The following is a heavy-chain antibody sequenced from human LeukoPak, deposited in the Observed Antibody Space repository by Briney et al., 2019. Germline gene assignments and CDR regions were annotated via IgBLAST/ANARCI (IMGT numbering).Heavy chain of an antibody. V-gene: IGHV4-59*01. J-gene: IGHJ4*02. CDR3: ARVRYSSGWYPFDY. D-gene: IGHD6-19*01. Sequence: KTSETLSLTCTVSGGSISSYYWSWIRQPPGKGLEWIGYIYYSGSTNYNPSLKSRVTISVDTSKNQFSLKLTSVTAADTAVYYCARVRYSSGWYPFDYWGQGTLVTASS. CDR2: IYYSGST. CDR1: GGSISSYY.